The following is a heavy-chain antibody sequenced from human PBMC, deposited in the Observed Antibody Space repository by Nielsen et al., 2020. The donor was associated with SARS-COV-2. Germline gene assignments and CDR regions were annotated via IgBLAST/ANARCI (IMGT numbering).Heavy chain of an antibody. CDR2: INPNSGGT. V-gene: IGHV1-2*04. J-gene: IGHJ4*02. Sequence: ASVKVSCKASGYTFTGYYMHWVRQAPGQGLEWMGWINPNSGGTNYAQKFQGWVTMTRDTFISTAYMELSRLRSDDTAVYYCARDDYGDYGFDYWGQGTLVTVSS. CDR1: GYTFTGYY. D-gene: IGHD4-17*01. CDR3: ARDDYGDYGFDY.